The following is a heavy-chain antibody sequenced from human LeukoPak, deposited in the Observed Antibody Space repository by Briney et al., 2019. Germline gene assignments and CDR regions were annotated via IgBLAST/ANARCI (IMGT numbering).Heavy chain of an antibody. CDR2: MYYTGST. D-gene: IGHD3-3*01. CDR3: ARCRYYDFWSGYYHLFDY. J-gene: IGHJ4*02. Sequence: PSETLSLTCTVSGGSMSSSRYYWGWIRQPPGKGLEWIGSMYYTGSTYYNPSVKSRITISADTSKNQFSLKLSSVTAADTAVYYCARCRYYDFWSGYYHLFDYWGQGTLVTVSS. V-gene: IGHV4-39*01. CDR1: GGSMSSSRYY.